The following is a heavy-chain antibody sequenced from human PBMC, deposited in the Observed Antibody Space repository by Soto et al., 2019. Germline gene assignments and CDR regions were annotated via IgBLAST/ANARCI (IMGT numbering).Heavy chain of an antibody. J-gene: IGHJ4*02. D-gene: IGHD6-19*01. CDR3: ARDRYSSGWYDLDY. CDR1: GFTFSSYG. V-gene: IGHV3-33*01. Sequence: QVQLVESGGGVVQPGRSLRLSCAASGFTFSSYGMHWVRQAPGKGLEWVAVIWDDGSNKYYADSVKGRFTISRDNSKNTLYLQMNSLRAEDTAVYYCARDRYSSGWYDLDYRGQGTLVTVSS. CDR2: IWDDGSNK.